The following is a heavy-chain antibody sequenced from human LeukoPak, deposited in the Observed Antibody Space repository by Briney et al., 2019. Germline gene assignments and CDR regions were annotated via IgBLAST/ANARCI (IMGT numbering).Heavy chain of an antibody. Sequence: SETLSLTCTVSGGSVSNYYWSWIRQPPGEGLEWSGSIYYSGSTYYNPSLKSRVTISVDTSKNQFSLKLSSVTAADTAVYYCARTYSSGYYRFDYWGQGTLVTVSS. D-gene: IGHD3-22*01. CDR2: IYYSGST. V-gene: IGHV4-59*05. CDR3: ARTYSSGYYRFDY. CDR1: GGSVSNYY. J-gene: IGHJ4*02.